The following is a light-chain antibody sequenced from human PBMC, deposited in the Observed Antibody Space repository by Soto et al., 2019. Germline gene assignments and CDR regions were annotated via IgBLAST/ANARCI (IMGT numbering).Light chain of an antibody. V-gene: IGKV3-20*01. CDR2: GAS. J-gene: IGKJ4*01. CDR1: RSINSNY. CDR3: QQYISSPLT. Sequence: EIVMTQSPGTLSLSPGEGATLSCRASRSINSNYLAWYQQKPGQAPSLLTYGASRRATDVPDRFSASGSGTDFALTISRLEPEDVAVSYCQQYISSPLTFGGGTKVEI.